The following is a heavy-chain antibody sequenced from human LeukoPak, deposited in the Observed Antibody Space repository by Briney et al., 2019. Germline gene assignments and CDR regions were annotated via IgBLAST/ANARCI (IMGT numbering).Heavy chain of an antibody. V-gene: IGHV1-18*01. J-gene: IGHJ6*03. CDR1: GYTFTNYG. D-gene: IGHD2-2*01. CDR3: ARGVLVVVPAARAFGYYMDV. Sequence: ASVKVSCKASGYTFTNYGISWVRQAPGQGLEWMGWISAYDGNTNYAQKLQGRVTMTTDTSTSTAYMELRSLRSDDTAVYYCARGVLVVVPAARAFGYYMDVWGKGTTVTVSS. CDR2: ISAYDGNT.